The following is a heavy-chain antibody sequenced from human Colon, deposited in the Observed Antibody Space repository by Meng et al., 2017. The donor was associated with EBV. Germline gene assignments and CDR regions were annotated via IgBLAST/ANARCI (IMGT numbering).Heavy chain of an antibody. V-gene: IGHV4-39*07. CDR2: LFDSGHT. Sequence: SAPLPRTPSDALSLPCTFSCPSFPTSAYCLSWIRHSPGTGLVWLARLFDSGHTYVNPSLKTRETISVDTTKNQFSLKLSSVTAADTAIYYCARERGGVTRDFDSWGQGALVTVSS. D-gene: IGHD3-16*01. J-gene: IGHJ4*02. CDR3: ARERGGVTRDFDS. CDR1: CPSFPTSAYC.